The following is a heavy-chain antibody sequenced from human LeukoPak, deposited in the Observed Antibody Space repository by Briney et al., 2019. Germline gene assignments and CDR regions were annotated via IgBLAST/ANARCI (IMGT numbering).Heavy chain of an antibody. Sequence: PGGSLRLSCAASGFTFSSYAMSWVRHAPGKGLEWVSAISGSGGSTYYADSVKGRLTISRDNSKNTLYLQMNSMRAEDTAVYYCAKDTEIPMIAREYFQHWGQGSLVTVSS. CDR2: ISGSGGST. J-gene: IGHJ1*01. D-gene: IGHD3-22*01. CDR1: GFTFSSYA. V-gene: IGHV3-23*01. CDR3: AKDTEIPMIAREYFQH.